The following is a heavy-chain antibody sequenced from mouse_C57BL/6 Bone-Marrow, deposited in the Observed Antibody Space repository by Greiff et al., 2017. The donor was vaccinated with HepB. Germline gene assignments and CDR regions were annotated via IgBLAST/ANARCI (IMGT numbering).Heavy chain of an antibody. V-gene: IGHV5-4*01. CDR1: GFTFSSYA. J-gene: IGHJ3*01. D-gene: IGHD1-1*01. CDR2: ISDGGSYT. Sequence: EVQVVESGGGLVKPGGSLKLSCAASGFTFSSYAMSWVRQTPEKRLEWVATISDGGSYTYYPDNVKGRFTISRDNAKNNLYLQMSHLKSEDTAMYYCAITTVVPRFAYWGQGTLVTVSA. CDR3: AITTVVPRFAY.